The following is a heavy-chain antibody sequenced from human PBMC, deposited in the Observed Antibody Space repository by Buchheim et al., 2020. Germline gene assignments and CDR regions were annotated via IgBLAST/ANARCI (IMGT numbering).Heavy chain of an antibody. J-gene: IGHJ5*02. CDR1: GFTFSSYW. CDR2: IKQDGSEK. D-gene: IGHD3-10*01. V-gene: IGHV3-7*01. Sequence: EVQLVESGGGLVQPGGSLRLSCAASGFTFSSYWMSWVRQAQGKGLEWVANIKQDGSEKYYVDSVKGRFTISRDNAKNSLYLQMNSLRAEYTAVYYCARDMGRGWLGSWNNWFDPWGQGTL. CDR3: ARDMGRGWLGSWNNWFDP.